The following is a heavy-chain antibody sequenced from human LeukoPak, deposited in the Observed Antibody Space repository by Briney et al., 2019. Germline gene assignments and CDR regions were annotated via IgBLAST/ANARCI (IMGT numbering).Heavy chain of an antibody. CDR1: GGSISSGGYS. Sequence: PSQTLSLTCAVSGGSISSGGYSWSWIRQPPGKGLEWIGYIYHSGSTYYNPSLKSRVTISVDRSKNQFSLKLSFVTAADTAVYYCARTSIAARRANAFDIWGQGTMVTVSS. J-gene: IGHJ3*02. CDR2: IYHSGST. D-gene: IGHD6-6*01. CDR3: ARTSIAARRANAFDI. V-gene: IGHV4-30-2*01.